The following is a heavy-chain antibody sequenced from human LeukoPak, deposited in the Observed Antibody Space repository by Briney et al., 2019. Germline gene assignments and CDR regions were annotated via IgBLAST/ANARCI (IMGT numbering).Heavy chain of an antibody. CDR3: AKYTVMVDFDH. CDR1: GFTFSSYA. D-gene: IGHD5-18*01. J-gene: IGHJ4*02. V-gene: IGHV3-23*01. CDR2: ISGNGGRT. Sequence: GGSLRLSCAASGFTFSSYAMSWVRQAPGKGLEWVSGISGNGGRTYYADSVKGRFTISRDNSKNTLYLQMNSLRAEDAALYYCAKYTVMVDFDHWGQGTLVTVSS.